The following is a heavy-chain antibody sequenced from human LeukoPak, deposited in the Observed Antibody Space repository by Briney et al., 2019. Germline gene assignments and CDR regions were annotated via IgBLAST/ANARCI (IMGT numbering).Heavy chain of an antibody. CDR3: AKDRTVVVVAATFDY. CDR2: ISYDGSNK. CDR1: GFTFSSYG. Sequence: GGSLRLSCAASGFTFSSYGMHWVRQAPGKGLGWVAVISYDGSNKYYADSVKGRFTISRDNSKNTLYLQMNSLRAEDTAVYYCAKDRTVVVVAATFDYWGQGTLVTVSS. V-gene: IGHV3-30*18. D-gene: IGHD2-15*01. J-gene: IGHJ4*02.